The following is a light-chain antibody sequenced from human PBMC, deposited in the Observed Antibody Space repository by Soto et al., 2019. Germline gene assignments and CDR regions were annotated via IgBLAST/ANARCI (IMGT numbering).Light chain of an antibody. V-gene: IGKV3-20*01. Sequence: EIVVTQSPATVSFSPWEGSTLAFMASQSVSSTYLGWYQQQPGQPPRLLMSGTSNRATGTPDRFSGSGSGTDFTLTISRLEPEDFAVYYCQQYGSPPITFGQGTRLEIK. CDR3: QQYGSPPIT. J-gene: IGKJ5*01. CDR1: QSVSSTY. CDR2: GTS.